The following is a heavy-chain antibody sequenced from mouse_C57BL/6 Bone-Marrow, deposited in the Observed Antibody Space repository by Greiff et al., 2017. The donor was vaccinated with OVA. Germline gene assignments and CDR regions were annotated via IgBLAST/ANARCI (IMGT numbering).Heavy chain of an antibody. V-gene: IGHV1-9*01. CDR3: AREDIRYYGSSYYAMDY. CDR2: ILPGSGST. Sequence: QVQLQQSGAELMKPGASVKLSCKATGYTFTGYWIEWVKQRPGHGLEWIGEILPGSGSTNYNEKFKGKATFTADTSSNTAYIQLSSLTTEDSAIYYCAREDIRYYGSSYYAMDYWGQGTSVTVSS. D-gene: IGHD1-1*01. J-gene: IGHJ4*01. CDR1: GYTFTGYW.